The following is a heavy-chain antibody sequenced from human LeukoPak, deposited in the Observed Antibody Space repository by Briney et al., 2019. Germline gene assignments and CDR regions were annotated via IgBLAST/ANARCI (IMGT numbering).Heavy chain of an antibody. J-gene: IGHJ4*02. Sequence: ASVKVSCKASGYTFTGYYMHWVRQAPGQGLEWMGWINTNTGNPTYAQGFTGRFVFSLDTSVSTAYLQISSLKAEDTAVYYCARSPLQYYDILTGYYSDYWGQGTLVTVSS. V-gene: IGHV7-4-1*02. CDR2: INTNTGNP. CDR1: GYTFTGYY. CDR3: ARSPLQYYDILTGYYSDY. D-gene: IGHD3-9*01.